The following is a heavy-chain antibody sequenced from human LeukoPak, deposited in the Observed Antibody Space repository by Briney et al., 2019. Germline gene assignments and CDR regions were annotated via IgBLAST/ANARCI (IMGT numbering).Heavy chain of an antibody. CDR1: GGSISRYY. CDR2: KDYSGST. V-gene: IGHV4-59*01. Sequence: PSETLSLTCTVSGGSISRYYWSWIRQPPGKGLEWIGYKDYSGSTNYNRSLKSRVTISVDTSENQFSLKLSSVTAADTAVYYCARETSQKGAHYMDVWGKGTTVTISS. CDR3: ARETSQKGAHYMDV. D-gene: IGHD3-16*01. J-gene: IGHJ6*03.